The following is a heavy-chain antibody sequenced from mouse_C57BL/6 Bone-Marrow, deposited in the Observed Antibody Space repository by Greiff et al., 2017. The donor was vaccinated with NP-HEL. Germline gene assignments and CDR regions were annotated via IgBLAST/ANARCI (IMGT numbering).Heavy chain of an antibody. CDR1: GYTFTSYW. V-gene: IGHV1-5*01. J-gene: IGHJ3*01. CDR3: TRIRHSWFAY. Sequence: VQLQQSGTVLARPGASVKLSCKTSGYTFTSYWMHWVNQRPGQGLEWIGAIYPGNSDTSYNQKFKGQANLTAATSANTAYMELSSLTNEDSAVYYCTRIRHSWFAYWDWGTLITVTA. CDR2: IYPGNSDT. D-gene: IGHD2-12*01.